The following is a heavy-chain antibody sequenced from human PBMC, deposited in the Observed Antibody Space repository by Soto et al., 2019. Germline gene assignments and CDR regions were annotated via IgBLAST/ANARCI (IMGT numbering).Heavy chain of an antibody. CDR1: GFTFSYYW. Sequence: EVQLVESGGGLVRPGGSLRLSCAASGFTFSYYWMNWVRQAPGKGLVWVSCINSDGSSTTYADFVKGRFIISRDNARNTVELQLNCVRVEDTAVYYCARGDRGAFDLWGQGTVVTVSS. CDR2: INSDGSST. D-gene: IGHD1-26*01. CDR3: ARGDRGAFDL. V-gene: IGHV3-74*01. J-gene: IGHJ3*01.